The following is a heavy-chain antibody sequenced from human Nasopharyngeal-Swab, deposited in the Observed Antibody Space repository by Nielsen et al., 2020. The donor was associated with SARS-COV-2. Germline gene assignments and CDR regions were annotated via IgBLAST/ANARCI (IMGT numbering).Heavy chain of an antibody. CDR3: ARLTGRAGTTDY. J-gene: IGHJ4*02. D-gene: IGHD3-10*01. CDR2: INPSGST. CDR1: GYTFTSYY. Sequence: ASVKVSCKASGYTFTSYYMHWVRQAPGQGLEWMGIINPSGSTTYSEKFQGRVTMTSDTSTSTVYMELSSLRSEDTAVYYCARLTGRAGTTDYWGQGTLVTVSS. V-gene: IGHV1-46*01.